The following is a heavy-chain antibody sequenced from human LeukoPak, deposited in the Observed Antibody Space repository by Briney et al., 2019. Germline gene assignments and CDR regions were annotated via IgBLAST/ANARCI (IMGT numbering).Heavy chain of an antibody. CDR2: IYYSGST. J-gene: IGHJ4*02. V-gene: IGHV4-59*01. CDR1: GGSISSYY. CDR3: ARGAAGYSYG. Sequence: SETLSLTCTVSGGSISSYYWSWIRQPPGKGLEWIGHIYYSGSTNYNPSLKSRVTISIDTSKNQFSLRLSSETAADTAVYYCARGAAGYSYGWGQGTLVTVSS. D-gene: IGHD5-18*01.